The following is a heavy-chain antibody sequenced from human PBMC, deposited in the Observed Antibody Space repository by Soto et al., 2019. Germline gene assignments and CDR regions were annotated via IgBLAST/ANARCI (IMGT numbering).Heavy chain of an antibody. Sequence: EVQLAESGGGLAQPGGSLRLSCAASGFTLSGYAMDWVRQAPGKGREYVSGISSNGVGTYYANSVQGRFTIPRDNSKNTVYLQMGSLRPEDMAVYYGPRRVRRDFNNMDVGGKGTTFTASS. CDR3: PRRVRRDFNNMDV. V-gene: IGHV3-64*01. CDR1: GFTLSGYA. CDR2: ISSNGVGT. J-gene: IGHJ6*03. D-gene: IGHD3-10*02.